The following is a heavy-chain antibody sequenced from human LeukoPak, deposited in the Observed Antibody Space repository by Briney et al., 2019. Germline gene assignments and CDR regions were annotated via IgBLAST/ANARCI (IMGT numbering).Heavy chain of an antibody. J-gene: IGHJ4*02. V-gene: IGHV4-39*07. CDR1: GGSISSSSYY. Sequence: PSETLSLTCTVSGGSISSSSYYWGWIRQPQGKGLEWIGSIDYSGSTYYNPSLQSRVTISVDTSKNQFSLKLSSVTAADTAVYYRAREEIYTAMASNRLDYWGQGTLVTVSS. D-gene: IGHD5-18*01. CDR2: IDYSGST. CDR3: AREEIYTAMASNRLDY.